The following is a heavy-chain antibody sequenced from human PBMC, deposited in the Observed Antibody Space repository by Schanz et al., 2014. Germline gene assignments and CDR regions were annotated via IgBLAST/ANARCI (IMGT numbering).Heavy chain of an antibody. CDR1: GYTFAMYD. CDR3: ARELRLEYYFDY. V-gene: IGHV1-2*06. Sequence: QVQLVQSGSELKKPGASVKVSCKASGYTFAMYDMNWVRQAPGQGLEWMGRISPYSGGTNYAQKFQGRVTMTKDTSLSTAYMELSSLRSDDTAVYYCARELRLEYYFDYWGQGTQVTVSS. CDR2: ISPYSGGT. D-gene: IGHD4-17*01. J-gene: IGHJ4*02.